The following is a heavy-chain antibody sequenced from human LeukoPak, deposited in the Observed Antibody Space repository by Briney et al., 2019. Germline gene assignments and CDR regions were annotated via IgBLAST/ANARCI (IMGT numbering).Heavy chain of an antibody. CDR2: INHSGST. CDR1: GGSFSGYY. V-gene: IGHV4-34*01. Sequence: SETLSLTCAVYGGSFSGYYWSWIRQPPGKGLEWIGEINHSGSTNYNPSLKSRVTISVDTSKNQFSLKLSSVTAADTAVYYCARVRCSGGSCYSYYYYYGMDVWGQGTTVTVSS. D-gene: IGHD2-15*01. CDR3: ARVRCSGGSCYSYYYYYGMDV. J-gene: IGHJ6*02.